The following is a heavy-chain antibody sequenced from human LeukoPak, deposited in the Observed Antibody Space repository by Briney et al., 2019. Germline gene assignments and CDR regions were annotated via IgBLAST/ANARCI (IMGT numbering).Heavy chain of an antibody. CDR1: GDTFSSYA. CDR2: IIPIFGTA. CDR3: ARIPSSSSRTPIYYYYYMDV. D-gene: IGHD6-13*01. V-gene: IGHV1-69*05. J-gene: IGHJ6*03. Sequence: SVKVSCKASGDTFSSYAISWVRQAPGQGLEWMGRIIPIFGTANYAQKFQGRVTMTTDTSTSTAYMELRSLRSDDTAVYYCARIPSSSSRTPIYYYYYMDVWGKGTTVTVSS.